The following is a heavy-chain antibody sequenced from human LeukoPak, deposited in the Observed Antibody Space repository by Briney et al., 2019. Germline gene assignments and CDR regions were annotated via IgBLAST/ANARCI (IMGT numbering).Heavy chain of an antibody. V-gene: IGHV3-23*01. Sequence: GGTLRLSCAASGFTFSSYGMSWVRQAPGKGLEWVSGIRSSGDSTYYADSVKGRFTISRDNSKNTLYLQMNSLRAEDTAVYYCARGAARMVEMATIISFEYWGQGTLVTVSS. CDR1: GFTFSSYG. J-gene: IGHJ4*02. CDR2: IRSSGDST. D-gene: IGHD5-24*01. CDR3: ARGAARMVEMATIISFEY.